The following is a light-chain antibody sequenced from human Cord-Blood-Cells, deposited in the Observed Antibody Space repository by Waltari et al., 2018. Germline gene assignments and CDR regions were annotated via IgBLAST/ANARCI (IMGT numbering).Light chain of an antibody. J-gene: IGLJ3*02. CDR2: DVS. V-gene: IGLV2-11*01. CDR1: SSDVGGYNY. CDR3: CSYAGSYTLV. Sequence: QSALTQPRSVSGSPGQPVTISCTSTSSDVGGYNYGSWYQQHPGKAPKLMIYDVSKRPSGVPDRFSGSKSGNTASLTISGLQAEDEADYYCCSYAGSYTLVFGGGTKLTVL.